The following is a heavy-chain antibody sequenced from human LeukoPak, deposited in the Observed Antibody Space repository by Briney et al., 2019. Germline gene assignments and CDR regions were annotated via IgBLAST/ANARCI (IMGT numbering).Heavy chain of an antibody. CDR1: GFTFSSYE. Sequence: PGGSLRLSCAASGFTFSSYEMNWVRQAPGKGLEWVSYISSSGSTIYYADSVKGRFTISRDNAKNPLYLQMNSLRAEDTAVYYCAIEAATYGDAFDIWGLGTMVTVSS. CDR3: AIEAATYGDAFDI. J-gene: IGHJ3*02. CDR2: ISSSGSTI. D-gene: IGHD2-15*01. V-gene: IGHV3-48*03.